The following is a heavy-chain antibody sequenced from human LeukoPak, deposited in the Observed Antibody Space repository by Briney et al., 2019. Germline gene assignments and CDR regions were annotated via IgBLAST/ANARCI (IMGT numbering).Heavy chain of an antibody. V-gene: IGHV4-34*01. CDR2: INHSGST. CDR1: GGSFSGYY. J-gene: IGHJ6*02. D-gene: IGHD3-22*01. CDR3: ARVIASYYYYGMDV. Sequence: SETLSLTCAVYGGSFSGYYWSWIRQPPGKGLEWIGEINHSGSTNYNPSLKSRVTISVDTSKNQFSLKLSSVTAADTAVYYCARVIASYYYYGMDVWGQGTTVTVSS.